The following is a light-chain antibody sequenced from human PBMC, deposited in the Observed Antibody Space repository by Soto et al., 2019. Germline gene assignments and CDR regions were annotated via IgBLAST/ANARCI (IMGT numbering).Light chain of an antibody. V-gene: IGKV3-20*01. Sequence: EIVLTQSPGTLSLSPGERATLSCRASQSVSSSYLAWYQQKPGQAPRLLIYGASSRATGIPDRFSGSGSGPDFTLTISRLEPEDFAVDYCQQYGSSPETFGPGTKVDIK. J-gene: IGKJ3*01. CDR2: GAS. CDR3: QQYGSSPET. CDR1: QSVSSSY.